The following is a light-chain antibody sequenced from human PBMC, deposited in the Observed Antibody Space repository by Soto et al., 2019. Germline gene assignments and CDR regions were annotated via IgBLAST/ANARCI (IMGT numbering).Light chain of an antibody. CDR2: GAS. CDR3: QQYNNWT. CDR1: QSVSSNY. Sequence: EIVLTQSPGTLSLSPGDRATLSCWASQSVSSNYLAWYQQKPGQAPRLLIYGASRRATGIPARFSGSGSGTEFTLTISSLQSEDFAVYYCQQYNNWTFGQGTKVDIK. V-gene: IGKV3-15*01. J-gene: IGKJ1*01.